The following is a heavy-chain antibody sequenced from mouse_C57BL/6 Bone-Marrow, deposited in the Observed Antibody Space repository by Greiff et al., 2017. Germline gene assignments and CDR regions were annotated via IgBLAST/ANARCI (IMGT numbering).Heavy chain of an antibody. D-gene: IGHD2-3*01. V-gene: IGHV1-47*01. CDR3: ARRGDYDPYYFDY. J-gene: IGHJ2*01. CDR2: FHPYNDDT. Sequence: VQLQESGAELVKPGASVKMSCKASGYTFTTYPIEWMKQNHGKSLEWIGNFHPYNDDTKYNEKFKGKATLTVEESSSTVYLELSRLTSDDSAVYYCARRGDYDPYYFDYWGQGTTLTVSS. CDR1: GYTFTTYP.